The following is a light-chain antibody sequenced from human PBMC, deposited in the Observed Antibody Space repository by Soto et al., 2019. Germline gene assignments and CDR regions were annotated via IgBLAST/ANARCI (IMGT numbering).Light chain of an antibody. CDR2: AAS. Sequence: DIRMTQSPSSLSASVGDRVTITCRASQSISSYLNWYQQKPGKAPKLLIYAASSLQSGVPSRFSGSGSGTDFTLTISSXQPEDFATYYCQQSYSTPLTFGGGTKVDIK. CDR3: QQSYSTPLT. CDR1: QSISSY. V-gene: IGKV1-39*01. J-gene: IGKJ4*01.